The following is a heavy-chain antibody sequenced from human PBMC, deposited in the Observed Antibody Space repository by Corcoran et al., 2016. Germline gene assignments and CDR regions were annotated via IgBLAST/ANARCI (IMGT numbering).Heavy chain of an antibody. CDR3: ARGSSGYGYVSDY. V-gene: IGHV4-38-2*02. CDR2: IYHSGST. CDR1: GYSIGSGYY. J-gene: IGHJ4*02. D-gene: IGHD3-10*02. Sequence: QVQLQESGPGLVKPSETLSLTCTVSGYSIGSGYYWGWIRQPPGKGLEWIGSIYHSGSTYFNPSLQSRVTISVDTSKNQFSLKLRSVTAADTAVYYCARGSSGYGYVSDYWGQGSLVTVSS.